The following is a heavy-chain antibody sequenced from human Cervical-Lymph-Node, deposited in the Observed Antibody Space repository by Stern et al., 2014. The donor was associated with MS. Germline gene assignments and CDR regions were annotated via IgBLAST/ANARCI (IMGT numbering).Heavy chain of an antibody. CDR3: ARELQHPDY. CDR2: ISTNNNNT. CDR1: GYTFTTYG. V-gene: IGHV1-18*01. J-gene: IGHJ4*02. Sequence: QVQLVQSGAEVKQPGASVRVSCKASGYTFTTYGISWVRQAPGQGLEWMGWISTNNNNTHYAQKFQGRLTMTTDTSTSTAYMELRSLRSDDTSLYCCARELQHPDYWGQGTLVTVSS. D-gene: IGHD1-1*01.